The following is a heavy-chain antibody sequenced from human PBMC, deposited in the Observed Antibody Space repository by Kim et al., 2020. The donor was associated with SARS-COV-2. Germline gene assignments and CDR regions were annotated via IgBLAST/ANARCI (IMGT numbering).Heavy chain of an antibody. CDR3: AAGEGYYYDIVGYYYGMDV. Sequence: SVKVSCKASGFTFTSSAVQWVRQARGQRLEWIGWIVVGSGNTNYAQKFQERVTITRDMSTSTAYMELSSLRSEDTAVYYCAAGEGYYYDIVGYYYGMDVWGQGTTVTVSS. CDR2: IVVGSGNT. V-gene: IGHV1-58*01. CDR1: GFTFTSSA. D-gene: IGHD3-22*01. J-gene: IGHJ6*02.